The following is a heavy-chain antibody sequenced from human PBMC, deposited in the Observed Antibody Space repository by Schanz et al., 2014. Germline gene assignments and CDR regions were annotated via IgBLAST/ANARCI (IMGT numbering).Heavy chain of an antibody. Sequence: QVQLQESGPGLVKPSQTLSLTCTVSGGSIRSYFWSWIRQPPGKGLEWIGYIYYSGSSDYNPSLKSRVTISVDTSRSQFSLTRTSLTAADTAVYYCARDTTWRLDLWGRGTLVTVSS. CDR2: IYYSGSS. V-gene: IGHV4-59*12. J-gene: IGHJ2*01. CDR3: ARDTTWRLDL. D-gene: IGHD1-1*01. CDR1: GGSIRSYF.